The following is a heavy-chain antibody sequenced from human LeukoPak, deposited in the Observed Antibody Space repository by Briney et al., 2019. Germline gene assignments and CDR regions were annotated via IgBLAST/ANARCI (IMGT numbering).Heavy chain of an antibody. CDR3: ARDQYSYGHFDY. D-gene: IGHD5-18*01. Sequence: PSETLSLTCTVSGGSISSYYWSWIRQPPGKGLEWIGYIYYSGSTNYNPSLKSRVTISVDTSKNQFSLKLSSVTAAYTAVYYCARDQYSYGHFDYWGQGTLVTVSS. V-gene: IGHV4-59*01. CDR2: IYYSGST. CDR1: GGSISSYY. J-gene: IGHJ4*02.